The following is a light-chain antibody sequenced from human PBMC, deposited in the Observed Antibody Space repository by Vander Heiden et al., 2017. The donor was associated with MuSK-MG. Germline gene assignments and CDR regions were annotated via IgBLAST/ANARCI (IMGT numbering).Light chain of an antibody. Sequence: PGQSITISCTGTSSDVGGYNYVSWYQQHPGKAPKLMIYDVSNRPSGVSNRFSGSKSGNTASLTISGLQAEDEADYYCSSYTSSSTYVFGTGTKVTGL. CDR3: SSYTSSSTYV. V-gene: IGLV2-14*04. CDR1: SSDVGGYNY. J-gene: IGLJ1*01. CDR2: DVS.